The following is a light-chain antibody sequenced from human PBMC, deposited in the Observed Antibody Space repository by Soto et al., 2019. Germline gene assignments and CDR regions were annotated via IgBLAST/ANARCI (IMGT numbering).Light chain of an antibody. CDR1: QSVSRY. Sequence: EIVMTQSPATLSVSPGERATLSCRASQSVSRYLAWYQREPGQAPRLLIYGASTRATGIPARFSGSGSGTEFILTISSLQSEDFAIYYCQQYDDLPLTFGGGTQVEIK. CDR3: QQYDDLPLT. J-gene: IGKJ4*01. CDR2: GAS. V-gene: IGKV3-15*01.